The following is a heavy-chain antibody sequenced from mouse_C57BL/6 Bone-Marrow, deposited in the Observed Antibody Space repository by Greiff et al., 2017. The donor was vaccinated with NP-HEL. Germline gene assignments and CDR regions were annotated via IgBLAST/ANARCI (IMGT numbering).Heavy chain of an antibody. Sequence: QVQLQQSGAELVKPGASVKMSCKASGYTFTTYPIEWMKQSHGQCLEWIGNFHPYNDDTKYNEKFKGKATLTVEKSSSTVYLDLSRLTSDDSAVYYGARRSNFDYAMDYWDQGTSVTVSS. D-gene: IGHD1-1*01. J-gene: IGHJ4*01. CDR2: FHPYNDDT. CDR1: GYTFTTYP. V-gene: IGHV1-47*01. CDR3: ARRSNFDYAMDY.